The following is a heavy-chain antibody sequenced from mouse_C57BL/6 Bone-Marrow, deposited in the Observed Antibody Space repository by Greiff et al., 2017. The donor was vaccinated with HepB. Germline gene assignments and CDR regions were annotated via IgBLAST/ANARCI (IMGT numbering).Heavy chain of an antibody. CDR2: ISDGGSYT. CDR3: ARDPDSSGLYAMDY. CDR1: GFTFSSYA. D-gene: IGHD3-2*02. J-gene: IGHJ4*01. Sequence: EVQLVESGGGLVKPGGSLKLSCAASGFTFSSYAMSWVRQTPEKRLEWVATISDGGSYTYYPDNVKGRFTISRDNAKNNLYLQMSHLKSEDTAMYYCARDPDSSGLYAMDYWGQGTSVTVSS. V-gene: IGHV5-4*01.